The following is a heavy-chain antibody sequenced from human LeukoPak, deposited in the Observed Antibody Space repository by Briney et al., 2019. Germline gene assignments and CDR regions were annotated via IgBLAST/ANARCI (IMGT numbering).Heavy chain of an antibody. Sequence: PGGSLRLSCAASGFTLSNYNMNWVRQAPGKGLEWVSYISSSSSTIYYADSVKGRFTISRDIAKNSLYLQMNSLRDEDTAVYYCARGSNYWGQGTLVTVSS. D-gene: IGHD3-10*01. CDR3: ARGSNY. CDR1: GFTLSNYN. CDR2: ISSSSSTI. V-gene: IGHV3-48*02. J-gene: IGHJ4*02.